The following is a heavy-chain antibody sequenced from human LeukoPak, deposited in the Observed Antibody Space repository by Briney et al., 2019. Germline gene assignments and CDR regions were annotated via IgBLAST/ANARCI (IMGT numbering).Heavy chain of an antibody. V-gene: IGHV3-7*03. CDR2: INHNGNVN. CDR1: VSTFSSYW. D-gene: IGHD3-10*01. CDR3: ASGGGLDV. Sequence: GASLRLSWAASVSTFSSYWMNWARKAPWKGLEWVASINHNGNVNYYVDSVKGRCTISRDNAKNSLYLQMSNLRAEDTAVYFCASGGGLDVWGQGATVTVSS. J-gene: IGHJ6*02.